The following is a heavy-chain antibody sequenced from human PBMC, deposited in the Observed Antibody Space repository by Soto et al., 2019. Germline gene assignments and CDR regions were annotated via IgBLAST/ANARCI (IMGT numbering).Heavy chain of an antibody. CDR2: INAGSGNT. CDR3: ARVGSIAVAPIDY. D-gene: IGHD6-19*01. CDR1: GYMFTSYA. Sequence: GASVKVSCKASGYMFTSYAIHWVRQAPGQRLEWMGWINAGSGNTKYSQKFQGRVTITRDTSASTAYVDVSSLRSEDTAIYYCARVGSIAVAPIDYWGQGTLVTVSS. V-gene: IGHV1-3*01. J-gene: IGHJ4*02.